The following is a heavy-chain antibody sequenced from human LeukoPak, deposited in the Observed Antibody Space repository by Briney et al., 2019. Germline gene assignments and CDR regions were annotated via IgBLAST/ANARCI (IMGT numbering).Heavy chain of an antibody. V-gene: IGHV4-59*01. CDR1: GGSISSYY. CDR3: ARVVVGAADAFDI. CDR2: IYYSGST. D-gene: IGHD1-26*01. Sequence: LGTLSLTCTVSGGSISSYYWSWIRQPPGKGLEWIGYIYYSGSTNYNPSLKSRVTISVDTSKNQFSLKLSSVTAADTAVYYCARVVVGAADAFDIWGQGTMVTVSS. J-gene: IGHJ3*02.